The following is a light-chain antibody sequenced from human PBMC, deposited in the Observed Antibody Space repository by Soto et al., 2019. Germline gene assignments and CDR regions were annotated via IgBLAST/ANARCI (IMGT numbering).Light chain of an antibody. CDR2: CAS. CDR3: HQYHIWPSWR. Sequence: EIVLTQSPATLSVSLGDSATLSCRASQSVSLSLAWFQMRPGQPPRLLIYCASTRATDIPARLSGSGSGTDFTLSNRCLQSEVFAVYFCHQYHIWPSWRFGRGTKV. CDR1: QSVSLS. J-gene: IGKJ1*01. V-gene: IGKV3-15*01.